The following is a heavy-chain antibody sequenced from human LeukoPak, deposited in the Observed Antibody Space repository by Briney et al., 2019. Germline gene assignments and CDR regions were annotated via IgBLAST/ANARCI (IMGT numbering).Heavy chain of an antibody. Sequence: PSVKVSCKASGGTFSSYTISWVRQAPGQGLEWMGRIIPILGIANYAQKFQGRVTITADKSTSTAYMELSSLRSEDTAVYYCAREDYGGSYFAYWGQGTLVTVSS. CDR1: GGTFSSYT. CDR2: IIPILGIA. CDR3: AREDYGGSYFAY. V-gene: IGHV1-69*04. D-gene: IGHD4-23*01. J-gene: IGHJ4*02.